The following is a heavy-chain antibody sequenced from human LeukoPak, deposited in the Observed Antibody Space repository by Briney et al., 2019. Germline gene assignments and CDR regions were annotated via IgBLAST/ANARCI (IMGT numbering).Heavy chain of an antibody. CDR3: ARELVVVPAALDY. CDR1: GGSISRGGYS. CDR2: IYHSGST. D-gene: IGHD2-2*01. V-gene: IGHV4-30-2*01. J-gene: IGHJ4*02. Sequence: SETLSLTCAVSGGSISRGGYSWSWMRQPPGKGPEWIGYIYHSGSTYYSPSLKSRVTISVDTSKNQFSLKLSSVTAADTAVYYCARELVVVPAALDYWGQGTLVTDAS.